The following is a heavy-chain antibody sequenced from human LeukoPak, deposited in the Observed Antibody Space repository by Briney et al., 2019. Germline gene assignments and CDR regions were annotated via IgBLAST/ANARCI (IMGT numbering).Heavy chain of an antibody. D-gene: IGHD6-13*01. V-gene: IGHV6-1*01. CDR1: GDSVSSNSAA. CDR3: ARGRRSSSWYIVFWFDP. CDR2: TYYRSKWYN. Sequence: SQTLSLTCAISGDSVSSNSAAWNWIRQSPSRGLEWLGRTYYRSKWYNDYAVSMKSRININPDTSKNQFSLQLNSVTPEDTAVYYCARGRRSSSWYIVFWFDPWGQGTLVTVSS. J-gene: IGHJ5*02.